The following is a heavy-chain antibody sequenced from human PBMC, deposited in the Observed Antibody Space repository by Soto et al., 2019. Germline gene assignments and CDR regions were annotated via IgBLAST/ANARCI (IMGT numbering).Heavy chain of an antibody. J-gene: IGHJ6*02. CDR1: GGTFSSYT. Sequence: QVPLVQSGAEVKKPGSSVKVSCKASGGTFSSYTISWVRQAPGQGLEWMGRIIPILGIANYAQKFQGRVTITADKSTSTAYMELSSLRSEDTAVYYCARDCSSTSCHLYGMDVWGQGTTVTVSS. D-gene: IGHD2-2*01. CDR2: IIPILGIA. V-gene: IGHV1-69*08. CDR3: ARDCSSTSCHLYGMDV.